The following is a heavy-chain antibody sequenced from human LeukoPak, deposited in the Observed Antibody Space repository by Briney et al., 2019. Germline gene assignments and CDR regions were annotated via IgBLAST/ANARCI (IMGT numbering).Heavy chain of an antibody. D-gene: IGHD2-2*01. CDR1: GGTFSSYA. CDR2: IIPIFGTA. V-gene: IGHV1-69*13. Sequence: SVKVSCKASGGTFSSYAISWVRQAPGQGLEWMGGIIPIFGTANYAQKFQGRVTITADESTSTAYMELSSLRSEDTAVYYCARVGSSCSSTSCFNFDYWGQGTLVTVSS. J-gene: IGHJ4*02. CDR3: ARVGSSCSSTSCFNFDY.